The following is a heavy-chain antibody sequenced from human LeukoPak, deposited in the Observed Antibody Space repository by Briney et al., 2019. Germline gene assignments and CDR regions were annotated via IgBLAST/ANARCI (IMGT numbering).Heavy chain of an antibody. Sequence: SGPTLVNPSQTLPLTCTVSGGSISSGGYYWTWIRRHPRKGLEWIGHIYHSGTTYYNPSLKSRVTISVDTSKNQFSLKLSSVTTADTAVYYCARDRGNDDFDIWGQGTMVTVSS. CDR2: IYHSGTT. CDR3: ARDRGNDDFDI. D-gene: IGHD3-10*01. J-gene: IGHJ3*02. V-gene: IGHV4-31*03. CDR1: GGSISSGGYY.